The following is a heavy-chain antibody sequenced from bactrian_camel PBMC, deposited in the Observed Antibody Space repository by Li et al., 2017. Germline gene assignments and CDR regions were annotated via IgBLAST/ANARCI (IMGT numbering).Heavy chain of an antibody. V-gene: IGHV3S40*01. CDR1: DYMAGTLC. Sequence: VQLVESGGGSVQAGGSLRLSCAASDYMAGTLCMGWFRQAPGKEREGVATTYSGDGSTYYADAVKGRFTVSRDNAKKMVYLQMNSLQPEDTAMYYCSARRHHRHSFCYDLSRQDDNDWGQGTQVTVS. D-gene: IGHD3*01. J-gene: IGHJ4*01. CDR3: SARRHHRHSFCYDLSRQDDND. CDR2: TYSGDGST.